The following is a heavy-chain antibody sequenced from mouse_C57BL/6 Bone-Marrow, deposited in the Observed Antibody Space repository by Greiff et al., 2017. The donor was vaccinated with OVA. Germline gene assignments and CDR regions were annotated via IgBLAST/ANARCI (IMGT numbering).Heavy chain of an antibody. CDR3: ARHRRGYFDY. CDR1: GFTFSDYY. Sequence: EVQRVESGGGLVQPGGSLKLSCAASGFTFSDYYMYWVRQTPEKRLEWVAYISNGGGSTYYPDTVKGRFTISRDNAKNTLYLQMSRLKSEDTAMYYCARHRRGYFDYWGQGTTLTVSS. CDR2: ISNGGGST. J-gene: IGHJ2*01. V-gene: IGHV5-12*01.